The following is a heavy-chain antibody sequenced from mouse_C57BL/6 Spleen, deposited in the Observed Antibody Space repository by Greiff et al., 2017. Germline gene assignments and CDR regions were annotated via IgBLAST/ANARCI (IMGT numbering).Heavy chain of an antibody. CDR1: GYTFTDYY. D-gene: IGHD1-1*01. J-gene: IGHJ2*01. V-gene: IGHV1-26*01. Sequence: VQLHQSGPELVKPGASVKISCKASGYTFTDYYMNWVKQSHGKSLEWIGDINPNNGGTSYNQKFKGKATLTVDKSSSTAYMELRSLTSEDSAVYYCARDGSSPFDYWGQGTTLTVSS. CDR2: INPNNGGT. CDR3: ARDGSSPFDY.